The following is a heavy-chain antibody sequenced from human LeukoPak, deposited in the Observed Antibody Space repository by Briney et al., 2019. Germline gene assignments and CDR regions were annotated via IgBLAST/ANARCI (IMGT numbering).Heavy chain of an antibody. V-gene: IGHV3-7*03. D-gene: IGHD3-9*01. Sequence: GGSLRLSCAASGFTFSSYWMSWVRQAPGKGLEWVANIKQDGSEKYYVDSVKGRFTISRDNSKNTLYLQMNSLRAEDTAVYYCASGRYFDWLLVDYWGQGTLVTVSS. CDR2: IKQDGSEK. J-gene: IGHJ4*02. CDR3: ASGRYFDWLLVDY. CDR1: GFTFSSYW.